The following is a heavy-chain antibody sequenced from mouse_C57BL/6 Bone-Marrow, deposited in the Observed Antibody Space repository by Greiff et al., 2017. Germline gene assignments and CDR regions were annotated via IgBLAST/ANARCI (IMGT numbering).Heavy chain of an antibody. Sequence: EVNVVESGGDLVKPGGSLKLSCAASGFTFSSYGMSWVRQTPDKRLEWVATISSGGSYTYYPDSVKGRFTISRDNAKNTLYLQMSSLKSEDTAMYYCARQSGSYYSNYFDVWGTGTTVTVSS. CDR1: GFTFSSYG. D-gene: IGHD2-5*01. CDR2: ISSGGSYT. V-gene: IGHV5-6*01. CDR3: ARQSGSYYSNYFDV. J-gene: IGHJ1*03.